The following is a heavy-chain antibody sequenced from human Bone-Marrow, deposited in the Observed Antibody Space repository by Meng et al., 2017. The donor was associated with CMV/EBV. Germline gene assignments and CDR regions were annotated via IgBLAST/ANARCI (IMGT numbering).Heavy chain of an antibody. CDR2: INHSGST. V-gene: IGHV4-34*01. CDR3: ASNSPILRFLEWLPYYDY. D-gene: IGHD3-3*01. J-gene: IGHJ4*02. Sequence: SETLSLTCAVYGGSFSGYYWSWIRQPPGKGLEWIGEINHSGSTKYNPSLKSRVTISVDTSKNQFSLKLSSVTAADTAVYYCASNSPILRFLEWLPYYDYWGQGTLVTVSS. CDR1: GGSFSGYY.